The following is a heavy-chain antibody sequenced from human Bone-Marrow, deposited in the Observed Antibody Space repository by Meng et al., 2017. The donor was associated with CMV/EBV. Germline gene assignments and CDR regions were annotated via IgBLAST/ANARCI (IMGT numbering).Heavy chain of an antibody. CDR3: ARGPGAYCSSTSCYHFDY. D-gene: IGHD2-2*01. J-gene: IGHJ4*02. CDR1: GFTFSTYS. V-gene: IGHV3-21*01. CDR2: ITSSSSYI. Sequence: GESLKISWSASGFTFSTYSMNWVRLAPGKGLEWVSSITSSSSYIYYADSVKGRFTISRDNAKNSLFLQMNSLRAEDTAVYYCARGPGAYCSSTSCYHFDYWGQGTLVTVSS.